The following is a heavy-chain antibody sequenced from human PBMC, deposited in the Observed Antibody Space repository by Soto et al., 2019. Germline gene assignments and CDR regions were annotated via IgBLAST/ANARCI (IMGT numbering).Heavy chain of an antibody. CDR2: ISGSVGGT. D-gene: IGHD6-19*01. CDR1: GFTFSTNA. J-gene: IGHJ4*02. V-gene: IGHV3-23*01. Sequence: GGSLRLSCTASGFTFSTNAMSWVRQAPGKGLEWVSTISGSVGGTYYADSVKGRFTISRDNSKNTLYLQMNSLRAEDTAVYNCATSSSGCFRFFDYWGQGTLVTVSS. CDR3: ATSSSGCFRFFDY.